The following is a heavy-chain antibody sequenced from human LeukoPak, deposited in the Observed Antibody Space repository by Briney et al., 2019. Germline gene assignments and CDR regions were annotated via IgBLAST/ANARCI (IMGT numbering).Heavy chain of an antibody. J-gene: IGHJ3*02. CDR2: MNPKSGNT. Sequence: ASVKVSCKASGYTFTGYYIHWVRQAPGQGLEWMGWMNPKSGNTDYAPKFQGRVTMTRDISIRTAYMELSSLRSEDTAVYYCARGAVSGDCSRGSCYHFDIWGQGTMVIVSS. D-gene: IGHD2-15*01. V-gene: IGHV1-8*02. CDR3: ARGAVSGDCSRGSCYHFDI. CDR1: GYTFTGYY.